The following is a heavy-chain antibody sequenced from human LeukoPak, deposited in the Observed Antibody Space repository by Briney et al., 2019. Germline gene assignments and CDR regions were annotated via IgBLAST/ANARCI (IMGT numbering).Heavy chain of an antibody. V-gene: IGHV4-34*01. D-gene: IGHD3-9*01. CDR3: ARVSTYYDILTGYNDAPLFDY. Sequence: SETLSLTCAVYGGSFSGYYWSWIRQPPGKGLEWIGEINHSGSTNYNPSLKSRVTISVDTSKNQFSLKLSSVTAADTAVYYCARVSTYYDILTGYNDAPLFDYWGQGTLVTVSS. J-gene: IGHJ4*02. CDR2: INHSGST. CDR1: GGSFSGYY.